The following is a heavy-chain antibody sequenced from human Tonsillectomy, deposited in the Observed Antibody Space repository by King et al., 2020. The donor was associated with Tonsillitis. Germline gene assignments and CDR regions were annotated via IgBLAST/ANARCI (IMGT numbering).Heavy chain of an antibody. CDR2: IWLYGSKT. Sequence: VQLVESGGGVVQPGTSLRLSCAAAGFTFRTYGMHWVRQAPGKGLEGVGVIWLYGSKTWYADSVKGRFTISRANSKNTVYLQMNGLRTEDTAVYYCARGNPPHCSDGGAGSCYDYWGQGTQVTVSS. D-gene: IGHD2-15*01. V-gene: IGHV3-33*08. CDR1: GFTFRTYG. CDR3: ARGNPPHCSDGGAGSCYDY. J-gene: IGHJ4*02.